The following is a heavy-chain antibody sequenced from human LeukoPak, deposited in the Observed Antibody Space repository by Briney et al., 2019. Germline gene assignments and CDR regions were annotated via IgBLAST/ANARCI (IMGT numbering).Heavy chain of an antibody. CDR3: AREWELTGYFDY. J-gene: IGHJ4*02. Sequence: GASVKVSCKASGYTFTSYAMHWVRQAPGQRLEWMGWINAGNGNTKYSQKFQGRVTITRDTSASTAYMELSSLRSEDTAVYYCAREWELTGYFDYWGQGTLVTVSS. V-gene: IGHV1-3*01. D-gene: IGHD1-26*01. CDR1: GYTFTSYA. CDR2: INAGNGNT.